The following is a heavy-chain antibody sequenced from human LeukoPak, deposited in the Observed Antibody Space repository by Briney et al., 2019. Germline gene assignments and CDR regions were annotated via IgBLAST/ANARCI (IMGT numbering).Heavy chain of an antibody. D-gene: IGHD3-22*01. CDR3: ARAFYYYDSSGYYYVWYFDL. Sequence: SETLSLTCAVYGGSFSGYYWSWIRQPPGKGLEWIGEINHSGSTNYNPSLKSRVTISVDTSKNQFSLKLSSVTAADTAVYYCARAFYYYDSSGYYYVWYFDLWGRGTLVTVSS. CDR2: INHSGST. V-gene: IGHV4-34*01. CDR1: GGSFSGYY. J-gene: IGHJ2*01.